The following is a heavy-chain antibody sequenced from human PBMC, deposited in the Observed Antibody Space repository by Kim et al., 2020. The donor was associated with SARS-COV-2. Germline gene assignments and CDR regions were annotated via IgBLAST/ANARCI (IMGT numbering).Heavy chain of an antibody. Sequence: GGSLRLSCAASGFTFDDYAMHWVRQAPGKGLEWVSLISGDGGSTYYADSVKGRFTISRDNSKNSLYLQMNSLRTEDTALYYCAKDIPYCSSTSCYRSLGASLNMDVWGKGTTVTVSS. J-gene: IGHJ6*03. V-gene: IGHV3-43*02. CDR1: GFTFDDYA. D-gene: IGHD2-2*01. CDR2: ISGDGGST. CDR3: AKDIPYCSSTSCYRSLGASLNMDV.